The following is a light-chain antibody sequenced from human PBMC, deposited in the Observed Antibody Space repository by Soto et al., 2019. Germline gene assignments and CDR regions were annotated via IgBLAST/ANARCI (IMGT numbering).Light chain of an antibody. CDR1: SSDVGGYNY. CDR2: EVS. CDR3: SSYTNSRTFVV. V-gene: IGLV2-14*01. J-gene: IGLJ2*01. Sequence: QSVLTQPASVSGSPGQSITISCTGTSSDVGGYNYVSWYQQHPGKAPKLMIYEVSNRPSGVSNRFSGSKSGNTASLTISGLQAEDEADYYCSSYTNSRTFVVFGGGTKLTVL.